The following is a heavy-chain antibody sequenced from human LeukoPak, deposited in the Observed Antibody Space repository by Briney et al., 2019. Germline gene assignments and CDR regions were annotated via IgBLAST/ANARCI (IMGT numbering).Heavy chain of an antibody. D-gene: IGHD3-10*01. Sequence: GGSLRLSCAASGFTFSNYWMHWVRQAPGEGLEWVAVISYDGSNKYYADSVKGRFTISRDNSKNTLYLQMNSLRAEDTAVYYCAKDLGYYSSLSGFDYWGQGTLVTVSS. CDR1: GFTFSNYW. J-gene: IGHJ4*02. CDR3: AKDLGYYSSLSGFDY. V-gene: IGHV3-30*18. CDR2: ISYDGSNK.